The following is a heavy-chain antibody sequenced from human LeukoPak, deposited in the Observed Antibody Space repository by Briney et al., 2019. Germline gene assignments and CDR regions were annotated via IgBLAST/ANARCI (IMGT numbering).Heavy chain of an antibody. D-gene: IGHD3/OR15-3a*01. Sequence: PSETLSLTCTVSGGSITGFYWNWIRQPPGKGLEWIGYVYYDGSTDYNPSLKSRVTISLDTSKNQFSLKLSSVTAADTAVYYCARRSPGDWFYFDLWGRGTLVTVSS. CDR2: VYYDGST. CDR1: GGSITGFY. CDR3: ARRSPGDWFYFDL. V-gene: IGHV4-59*01. J-gene: IGHJ2*01.